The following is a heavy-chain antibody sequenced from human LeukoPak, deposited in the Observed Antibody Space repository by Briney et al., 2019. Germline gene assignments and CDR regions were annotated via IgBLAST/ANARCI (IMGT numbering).Heavy chain of an antibody. CDR1: GFTFSSYG. V-gene: IGHV3-33*01. D-gene: IGHD2-2*01. CDR3: ARDTRWGGEDFGF. CDR2: IWYDGTNT. Sequence: GGSLRLSCAASGFTFSSYGMHWVRQAPGKGLEWVAVIWYDGTNTYYADSVKGRFTISRDNSKNTLYLQMNSLRAEDTAVYYCARDTRWGGEDFGFWGQGTLVTVSS. J-gene: IGHJ4*02.